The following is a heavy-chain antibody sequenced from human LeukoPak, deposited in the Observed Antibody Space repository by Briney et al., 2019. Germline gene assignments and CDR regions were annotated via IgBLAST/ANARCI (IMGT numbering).Heavy chain of an antibody. CDR2: ISGSGGST. D-gene: IGHD6-13*01. J-gene: IGHJ4*02. CDR1: GFTFSSYA. Sequence: GSLRLSCAASGFTFSSYAMSWVRQAPGKGLEWVSAISGSGGSTYYADSVRGRFTISRDNSKNTLYLQMNSLRAEDTAVYYCAKDLASGRAHYFDYWGQGTLVTVSS. CDR3: AKDLASGRAHYFDY. V-gene: IGHV3-23*01.